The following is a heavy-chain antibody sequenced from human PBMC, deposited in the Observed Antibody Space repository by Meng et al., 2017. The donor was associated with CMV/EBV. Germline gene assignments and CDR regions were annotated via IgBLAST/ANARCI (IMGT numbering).Heavy chain of an antibody. D-gene: IGHD6-19*01. Sequence: GESLKISCAASGFTFSSYSMNWVRQAPGKGLEWVSSISSSSSYIDYADSVKGRFTISRDNAKNSLYLQMNSLRAEDTAVYYCARGGAVVPGYWGQGTLVTVSS. CDR3: ARGGAVVPGY. CDR2: ISSSSSYI. V-gene: IGHV3-21*01. CDR1: GFTFSSYS. J-gene: IGHJ4*02.